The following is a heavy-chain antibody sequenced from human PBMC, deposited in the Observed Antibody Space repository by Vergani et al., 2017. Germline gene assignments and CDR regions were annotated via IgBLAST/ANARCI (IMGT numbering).Heavy chain of an antibody. J-gene: IGHJ3*02. CDR3: ARDHRDYNNYPGTFDI. V-gene: IGHV3-33*01. Sequence: VQLVESGGGLVQPGGSLRLSCAASGLTFSNYGMHWVRQAPGKGLEWVAVIWADGINQYYADSVKGRFSISRDNAKSSLFLQMDSLRAEDTAVYYCARDHRDYNNYPGTFDIWGQGSMVTVSS. D-gene: IGHD5-24*01. CDR1: GLTFSNYG. CDR2: IWADGINQ.